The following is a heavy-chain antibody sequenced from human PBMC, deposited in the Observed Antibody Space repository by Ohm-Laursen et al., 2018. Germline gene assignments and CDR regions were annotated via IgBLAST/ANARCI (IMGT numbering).Heavy chain of an antibody. CDR2: FDPEDGET. D-gene: IGHD5-18*01. J-gene: IGHJ4*02. V-gene: IGHV1-24*01. Sequence: ASVKVSCKVSGYTLTKLSMHWVRQAPGKGLEWMGGFDPEDGETIYAQKFQGRVTMTEDTSTDTAYMELSSLRSEDTAVYYCATGILGYSYDRRNWGQGTLVTVSS. CDR3: ATGILGYSYDRRN. CDR1: GYTLTKLS.